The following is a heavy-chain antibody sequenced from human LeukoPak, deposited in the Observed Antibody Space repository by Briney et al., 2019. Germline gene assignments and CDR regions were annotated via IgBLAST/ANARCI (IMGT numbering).Heavy chain of an antibody. CDR1: GGSISNYY. V-gene: IGHV4-59*08. Sequence: SETLSRTCTVSGGSISNYYWSWIRQPPGKRLEWVGHIYVSGRTNYNPSLKSRVTISLDTSKNQFSLKLKSVTAADTAVYFCARHLDYWNYMFDYWGQGTVVTVSS. J-gene: IGHJ4*02. CDR2: IYVSGRT. CDR3: ARHLDYWNYMFDY. D-gene: IGHD1-7*01.